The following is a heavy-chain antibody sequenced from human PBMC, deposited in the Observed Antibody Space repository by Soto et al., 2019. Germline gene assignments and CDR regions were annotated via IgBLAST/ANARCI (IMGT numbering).Heavy chain of an antibody. CDR1: GYTFSAYT. CDR2: INAGSGNT. V-gene: IGHV1-3*01. J-gene: IGHJ3*02. Sequence: QGQLVQSGAEMKKPGASVKVSCKAIGYTFSAYTMHWVRQAPGQSLEWMGWINAGSGNTKYSENFQGRVSITRDTSASTVYMELTGLTSEDTAVYYCARDTETLGPRANDALDIWGQGTMVTVSS. D-gene: IGHD3-3*02. CDR3: ARDTETLGPRANDALDI.